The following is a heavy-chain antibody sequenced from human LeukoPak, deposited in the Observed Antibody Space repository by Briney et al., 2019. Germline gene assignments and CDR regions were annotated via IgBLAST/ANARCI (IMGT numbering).Heavy chain of an antibody. CDR3: AKVLRGRQLWFPI. D-gene: IGHD5-18*01. CDR2: ISYDGSNK. Sequence: GRSLRLSCAASGFTFSSYAMHWVRQAPGKGLEWVAVISYDGSNKYYADSVKGRFTISRDNSKNTLYLQMNSLRAEDTAVYYCAKVLRGRQLWFPIWGQGTLVTVSS. CDR1: GFTFSSYA. J-gene: IGHJ4*02. V-gene: IGHV3-30-3*01.